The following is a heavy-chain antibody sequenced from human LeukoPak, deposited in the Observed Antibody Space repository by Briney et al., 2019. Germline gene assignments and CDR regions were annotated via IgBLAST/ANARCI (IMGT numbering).Heavy chain of an antibody. CDR2: MNPKSGNT. Sequence: GSVKVSFKASGYTFTSYDINWVRQATGQGLEWMGWMNPKSGNTGYAQKFQGRVTMTRNTSIRTAYMELSSLRSEDTAVYYCARVLYSSSWYGDYNWFDPWGQGTLVTVSS. CDR3: ARVLYSSSWYGDYNWFDP. J-gene: IGHJ5*02. CDR1: GYTFTSYD. D-gene: IGHD6-13*01. V-gene: IGHV1-8*01.